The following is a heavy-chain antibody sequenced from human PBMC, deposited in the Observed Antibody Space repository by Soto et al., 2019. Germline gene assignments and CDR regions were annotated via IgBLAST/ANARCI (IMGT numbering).Heavy chain of an antibody. CDR1: RFTFSRSA. CDR2: ISGSGGGT. Sequence: EVQLLESGGGLVQPGGSLRLSCAASRFTFSRSAMSWVRQAPVKGLEWVSAISGSGGGTYYADSVKGRFTISRDNSKNTLYLQMNSLRAEDTAVYYCAKRGTVTTGYYGMDVWGQGTTVTVSS. V-gene: IGHV3-23*01. CDR3: AKRGTVTTGYYGMDV. D-gene: IGHD4-17*01. J-gene: IGHJ6*02.